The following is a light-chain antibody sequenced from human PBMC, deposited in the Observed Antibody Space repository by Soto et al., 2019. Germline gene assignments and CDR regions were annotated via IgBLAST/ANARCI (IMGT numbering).Light chain of an antibody. CDR2: GNT. Sequence: QSVLTRPPSVSGAPGQRVTISCTGSSSNIGAGYDVHWYLQLPGTAPKLLIYGNTNRPSGVSNRFSGSKSGNTASLTISGLQAEDEADYYCSSYTSSSTYVFGTGTKVTVL. CDR1: SSNIGAGYD. CDR3: SSYTSSSTYV. V-gene: IGLV1-40*01. J-gene: IGLJ1*01.